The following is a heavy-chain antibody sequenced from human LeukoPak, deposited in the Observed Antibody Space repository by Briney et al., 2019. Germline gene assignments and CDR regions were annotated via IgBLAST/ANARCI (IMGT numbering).Heavy chain of an antibody. J-gene: IGHJ6*02. D-gene: IGHD3-10*01. V-gene: IGHV3-30*18. CDR2: ISYDGINK. CDR1: GFTVSSNY. CDR3: AKNLRGDMVRGVITYHYGMDV. Sequence: GGSLRLSCAASGFTVSSNYMSWVRQAPGKGLEWVAVISYDGINKFYADSVKGRFTISRDNSKNTLYLQMSSLRGEDTAVYSCAKNLRGDMVRGVITYHYGMDVWGQGTTVTVSS.